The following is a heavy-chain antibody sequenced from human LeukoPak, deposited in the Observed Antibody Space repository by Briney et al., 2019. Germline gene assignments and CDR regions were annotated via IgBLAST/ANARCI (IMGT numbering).Heavy chain of an antibody. CDR3: ANLPLVRGVILAVVY. CDR1: GFTFSSYA. D-gene: IGHD3-10*01. Sequence: TGGSLRLSCAASGFTFSSYAMHWVRQAPGKGLEWVAVISYDGSNKYYADSVKGRFTISRDNSKNTLYLQMNSLRAEDTAVYYCANLPLVRGVILAVVYWGQGTLVIVSS. V-gene: IGHV3-30*04. J-gene: IGHJ4*02. CDR2: ISYDGSNK.